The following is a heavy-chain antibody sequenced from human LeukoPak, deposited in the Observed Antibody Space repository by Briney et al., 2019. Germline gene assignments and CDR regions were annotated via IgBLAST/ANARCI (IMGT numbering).Heavy chain of an antibody. CDR3: ARARSNYYNSGSFLRAGPGYYYYVMDV. CDR2: IYYSGST. Sequence: SETLSLTCSVSGGSISSSSYYWGWIRQPPGKGLEWIGSIYYSGSTYYNPSLKSRVTMSVDTSKNQFSLRLSSVTAADTAVYYCARARSNYYNSGSFLRAGPGYYYYVMDVWGQGTTVTVSS. V-gene: IGHV4-39*07. CDR1: GGSISSSSYY. J-gene: IGHJ6*02. D-gene: IGHD3-10*01.